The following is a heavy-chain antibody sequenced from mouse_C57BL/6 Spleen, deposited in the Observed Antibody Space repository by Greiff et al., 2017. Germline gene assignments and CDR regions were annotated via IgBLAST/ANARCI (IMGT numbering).Heavy chain of an antibody. Sequence: QVQLQQPGAELVKPGASVKMSCKASGYTFTSYWITWVKQRPGQGLEWIGDIYPGRGSTNYNEKFKSKATLTVDTSSSTAYMQLSSLTSEDSAVYYGASGSQDGYYGAMDYWGQGTSVTVSS. V-gene: IGHV1-55*01. J-gene: IGHJ4*01. CDR3: ASGSQDGYYGAMDY. CDR2: IYPGRGST. D-gene: IGHD2-3*01. CDR1: GYTFTSYW.